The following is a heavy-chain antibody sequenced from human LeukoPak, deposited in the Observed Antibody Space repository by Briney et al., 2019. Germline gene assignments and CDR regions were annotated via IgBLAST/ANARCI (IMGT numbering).Heavy chain of an antibody. V-gene: IGHV4-38-2*02. Sequence: SETPSLTCTVSGYSISSGYYWGWIRQPPGRGLEWIGSIYHSGSTYYNPSLKSRVTISVDTSKNQFSLKLSSVTAADTAVYYCHHLSYDFWSGYSGYWGQGTLVTVSS. J-gene: IGHJ4*02. D-gene: IGHD3-3*01. CDR2: IYHSGST. CDR3: HHLSYDFWSGYSGY. CDR1: GYSISSGYY.